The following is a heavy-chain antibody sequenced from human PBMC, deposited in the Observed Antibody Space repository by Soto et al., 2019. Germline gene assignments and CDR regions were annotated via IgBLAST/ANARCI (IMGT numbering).Heavy chain of an antibody. J-gene: IGHJ5*02. CDR1: GFTFSSYA. D-gene: IGHD3-3*01. Sequence: GGSLRLSCAACGFTFSSYAMSWVRQAPGKGLEWVSAISGSGGSTYYADSVKGRFTISRDNSKNTLYLQMNSLRAEDTAVYYSAKLSDVIIGVVIDNWFDHWGQGTLVTVSS. V-gene: IGHV3-23*01. CDR3: AKLSDVIIGVVIDNWFDH. CDR2: ISGSGGST.